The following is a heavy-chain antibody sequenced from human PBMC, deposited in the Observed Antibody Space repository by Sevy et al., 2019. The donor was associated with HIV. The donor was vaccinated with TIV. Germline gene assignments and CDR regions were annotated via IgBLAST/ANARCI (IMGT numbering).Heavy chain of an antibody. J-gene: IGHJ4*02. CDR2: ISSSSTI. Sequence: GGSLRLSCAASGFTFSSYSMNWVRQAPGKGLEWVSYISSSSTIYYADSVKGRFTISRDNAKNSLYLQMNSLRDEDTAVYYCARGWEDYYDSSGYYYGRFDYWGQGTLVTVSS. V-gene: IGHV3-48*02. CDR3: ARGWEDYYDSSGYYYGRFDY. D-gene: IGHD3-22*01. CDR1: GFTFSSYS.